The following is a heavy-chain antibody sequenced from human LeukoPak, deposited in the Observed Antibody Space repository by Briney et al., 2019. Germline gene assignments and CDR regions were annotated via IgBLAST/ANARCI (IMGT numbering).Heavy chain of an antibody. CDR1: GFTFSNYY. CDR3: ARGDYDKYGMDV. CDR2: ISSSATTM. V-gene: IGHV3-11*01. Sequence: GGSLRLSCAASGFTFSNYYMSWLRQAPGKGLEWVSYISSSATTMYYADSVKDRFIISRDNAKNSLFLQMNSLRAEDTAVYYCARGDYDKYGMDVWGQGTTVTVSS. J-gene: IGHJ6*02.